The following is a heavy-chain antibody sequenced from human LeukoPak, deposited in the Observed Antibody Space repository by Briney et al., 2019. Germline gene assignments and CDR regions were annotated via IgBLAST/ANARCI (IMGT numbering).Heavy chain of an antibody. V-gene: IGHV4-39*01. D-gene: IGHD5-18*01. J-gene: IGHJ2*01. CDR1: GASISSYY. CDR2: IYYSGST. CDR3: ARQDTAMVRGIHWYFDL. Sequence: NPSETLSLTCTVSGASISSYYWGWIRQPPGKGLEWIGSIYYSGSTYYNPSLKSRVTISVDTSKTQFSLKLSSVTAADTAVYYCARQDTAMVRGIHWYFDLWGRGTLVTVSS.